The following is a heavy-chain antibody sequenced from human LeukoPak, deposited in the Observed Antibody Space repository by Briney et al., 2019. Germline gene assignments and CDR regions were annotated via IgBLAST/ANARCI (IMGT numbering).Heavy chain of an antibody. Sequence: PGRSLRLSCAASGFTFRSYWMNWVRQAPGKGLVWVSRIASDGSSTTYADSVKGRFSISRDNAKNTLYLQMNSLRVEDTAVYYCARGRPHGNDYWGQGTLVTVSS. CDR1: GFTFRSYW. CDR3: ARGRPHGNDY. CDR2: IASDGSST. J-gene: IGHJ4*02. V-gene: IGHV3-74*01. D-gene: IGHD4-23*01.